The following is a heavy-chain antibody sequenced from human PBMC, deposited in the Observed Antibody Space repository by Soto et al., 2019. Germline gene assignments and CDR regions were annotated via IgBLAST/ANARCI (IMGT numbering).Heavy chain of an antibody. Sequence: PGGSLRLSCAASGFTFDDYAMHWVRQAPGKGLEWVSGISWNSGSIGYADSVKGRFTISRDNAKNSLYLQMNSLRAEDTAVYYCAKSLYDFWSGYRVYYYYGMDVWGQGTTVTVSS. D-gene: IGHD3-3*01. V-gene: IGHV3-9*01. J-gene: IGHJ6*02. CDR3: AKSLYDFWSGYRVYYYYGMDV. CDR1: GFTFDDYA. CDR2: ISWNSGSI.